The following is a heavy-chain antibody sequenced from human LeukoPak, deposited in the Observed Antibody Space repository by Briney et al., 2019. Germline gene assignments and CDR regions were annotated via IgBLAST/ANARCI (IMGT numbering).Heavy chain of an antibody. CDR3: ATTTVTTSSSYYFDY. CDR2: IYYSGST. Sequence: EPSETLSLTCTVSGGSISGSSYYWGWIRQPPGKGLEWIGSIYYSGSTYYNPSLKSRVTISVDTSKNQFSLKLSSVTAADTAVYYCATTTVTTSSSYYFDYWGQGTLVTVSS. J-gene: IGHJ4*02. V-gene: IGHV4-39*01. D-gene: IGHD4-17*01. CDR1: GGSISGSSYY.